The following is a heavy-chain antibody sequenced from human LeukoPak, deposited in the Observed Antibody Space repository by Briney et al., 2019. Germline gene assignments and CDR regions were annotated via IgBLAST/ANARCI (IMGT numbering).Heavy chain of an antibody. D-gene: IGHD2-21*02. CDR2: INAGNGNT. J-gene: IGHJ5*02. V-gene: IGHV1-3*01. CDR3: ARGAPLIVVVTENWFDP. Sequence: ASVKVSCKASGYTFTSYAMHWVRQAPGQGLEWMGWINAGNGNTKYSQKFQGRVTITRDTSASTAYMELSSLRSEDTAVYYCARGAPLIVVVTENWFDPWGQGTLVTVSS. CDR1: GYTFTSYA.